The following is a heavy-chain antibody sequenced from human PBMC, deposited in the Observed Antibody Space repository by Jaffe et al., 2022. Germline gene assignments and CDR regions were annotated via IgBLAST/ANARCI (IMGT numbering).Heavy chain of an antibody. CDR2: IYYSGST. CDR1: GGSISSSSYY. V-gene: IGHV4-39*01. J-gene: IGHJ4*02. D-gene: IGHD3-10*01. Sequence: QLQLQESGPGLVKPSETLSLTCTVSGGSISSSSYYWGWIRQPPGKGLEWIGSIYYSGSTYYNPSLKSRVTISVDTSKNQFSLKLSSVTAADTAVYYCARHGPGKGYYGSGSYSSYWGQGTLVTVSS. CDR3: ARHGPGKGYYGSGSYSSY.